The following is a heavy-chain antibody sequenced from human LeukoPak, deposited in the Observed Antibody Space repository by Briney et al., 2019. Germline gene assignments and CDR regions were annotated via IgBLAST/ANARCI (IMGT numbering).Heavy chain of an antibody. Sequence: SETLSLTCAVYGGSFSGYYWSWLRQPPGKGLEWIGEINHSGSTNYNPSLKSRVTISVDTSKNQFSLKLSSVTAADTAVYYCARGYYYDSSGYSDPFNYWGQGTLVTVSS. V-gene: IGHV4-34*01. CDR2: INHSGST. D-gene: IGHD3-22*01. J-gene: IGHJ4*02. CDR1: GGSFSGYY. CDR3: ARGYYYDSSGYSDPFNY.